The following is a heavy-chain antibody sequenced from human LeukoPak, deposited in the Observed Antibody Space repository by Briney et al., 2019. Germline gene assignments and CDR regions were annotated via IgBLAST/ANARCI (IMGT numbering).Heavy chain of an antibody. Sequence: ASVKVSCKASGYTFTSYGISWVRQAPGQRLEWMGWINAGNGNTKYSQKFQGRVTITRDTSASTAYMELSSLRSEDTAVYYCARDSSYDSSGYPNWFDPWGQGTLVTVSS. CDR1: GYTFTSYG. CDR3: ARDSSYDSSGYPNWFDP. CDR2: INAGNGNT. J-gene: IGHJ5*02. V-gene: IGHV1-3*01. D-gene: IGHD3-22*01.